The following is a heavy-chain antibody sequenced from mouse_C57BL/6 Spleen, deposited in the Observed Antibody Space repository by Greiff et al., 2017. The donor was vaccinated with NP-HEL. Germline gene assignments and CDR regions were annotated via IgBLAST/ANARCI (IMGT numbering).Heavy chain of an antibody. V-gene: IGHV1-81*01. CDR2: IYPRSGNT. CDR3: SYDYDGYWYFDV. Sequence: VKLQESGAELARPGASVKLSCKASGYTFTSYGISWVKQRTGQGLEWIGEIYPRSGNTYYNEKFKGKATLTADKSSSTAYMELRSLTSEDSAVYFCSYDYDGYWYFDVWGTGTTVTVSS. CDR1: GYTFTSYG. D-gene: IGHD2-4*01. J-gene: IGHJ1*03.